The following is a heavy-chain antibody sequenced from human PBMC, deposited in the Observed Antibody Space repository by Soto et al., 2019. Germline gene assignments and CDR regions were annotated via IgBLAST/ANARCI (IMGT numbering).Heavy chain of an antibody. CDR2: INAGNGNT. V-gene: IGHV1-3*01. CDR1: GYTFTSYA. D-gene: IGHD3-10*01. CDR3: ARSPLGYYGSGSYPFLRY. Sequence: GASVKVSCKASGYTFTSYAMHFVRQAPGQRLEWMGWINAGNGNTKYSQKFQGRVTITRDTSASTAYMELSSLRSEDTAVYYCARSPLGYYGSGSYPFLRYWGQGTLVTVSS. J-gene: IGHJ4*02.